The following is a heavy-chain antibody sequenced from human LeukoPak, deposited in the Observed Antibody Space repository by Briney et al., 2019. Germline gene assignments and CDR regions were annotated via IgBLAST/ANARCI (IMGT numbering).Heavy chain of an antibody. J-gene: IGHJ6*02. Sequence: GGSLRLSCAASGFTFSTYVMTWVRQAPGKGLEWVSAILGSGGGTYYTDSVKARFTISRGNSKNTLYLQMNSLRAEDTAIYYCATTPGAYYYYHMDVWGQGTTVTVSS. CDR1: GFTFSTYV. D-gene: IGHD3-10*01. CDR2: ILGSGGGT. CDR3: ATTPGAYYYYHMDV. V-gene: IGHV3-23*01.